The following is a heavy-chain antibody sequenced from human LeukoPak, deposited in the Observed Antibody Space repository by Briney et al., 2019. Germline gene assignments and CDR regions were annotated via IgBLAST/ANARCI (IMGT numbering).Heavy chain of an antibody. CDR3: AKQPSALAGTYDY. V-gene: IGHV3-23*01. J-gene: IGHJ4*02. Sequence: PGGSLRLSCTASGFTFSSSAMSWVRQPPGKGLEWVSAISGSGGGTYYADSVKGRFTISRDNTKNTLYLQTNSLRAEDTAVYYCAKQPSALAGTYDYWGQGTLVTVST. CDR2: ISGSGGGT. D-gene: IGHD6-19*01. CDR1: GFTFSSSA.